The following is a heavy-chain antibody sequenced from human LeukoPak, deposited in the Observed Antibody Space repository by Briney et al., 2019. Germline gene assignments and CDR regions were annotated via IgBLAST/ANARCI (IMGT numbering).Heavy chain of an antibody. CDR1: GGSISSGDYY. CDR2: IYYSGST. V-gene: IGHV4-30-4*01. D-gene: IGHD3-22*01. J-gene: IGHJ4*02. Sequence: SETLSLTCTVSGGSISSGDYYWSWIRQPPGKGLEWIGYIYYSGSTYYNPSLKSRVTISVDTSKNQFSLKLSSVTAADTAVYYCARQMNYYDSSGSFDYWGQGTLVTVSS. CDR3: ARQMNYYDSSGSFDY.